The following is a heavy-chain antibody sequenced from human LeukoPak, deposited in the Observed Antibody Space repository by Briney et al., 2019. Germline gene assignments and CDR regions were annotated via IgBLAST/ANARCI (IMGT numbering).Heavy chain of an antibody. Sequence: ASVRVSCKASGYTFTSYGISWVRQAPGQGLEWTGSIIAYNGNTNSAQKLQGRVTMTTDTSTSTAYMELRSLRSDDTAVYYCARDEFGSGSYSNFDYWGQGTLVTVSS. D-gene: IGHD3-10*01. CDR2: IIAYNGNT. CDR3: ARDEFGSGSYSNFDY. J-gene: IGHJ4*02. CDR1: GYTFTSYG. V-gene: IGHV1-18*01.